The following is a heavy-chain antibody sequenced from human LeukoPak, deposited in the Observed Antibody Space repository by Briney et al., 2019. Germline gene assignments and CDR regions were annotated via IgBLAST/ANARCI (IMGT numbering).Heavy chain of an antibody. D-gene: IGHD3-10*01. V-gene: IGHV3-21*01. CDR3: ARDLGDYYGMDV. CDR2: ISSSSSYI. J-gene: IGHJ6*02. Sequence: GGSLRLSCAASGFTFSSYSMNWVRQAPGKGLEWVSSISSSSSYIYYADSVKGRFTISRDNAKNSLYLQMNSLRAEDTAVYYCARDLGDYYGMDVWGQGTTVTVSS. CDR1: GFTFSSYS.